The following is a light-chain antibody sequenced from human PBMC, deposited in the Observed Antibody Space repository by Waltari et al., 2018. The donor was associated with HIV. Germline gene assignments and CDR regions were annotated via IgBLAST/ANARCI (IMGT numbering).Light chain of an antibody. J-gene: IGKJ5*01. Sequence: DIQMAQSPSSVSASLGDTITITCPASQAIASWLAWYQQRPGRAPKLLSYAPSSLQSGVPSRCSASGSGTDFTLTITSLQAEDLATYYWQQANSFPITFGQGTRLDIK. CDR1: QAIASW. V-gene: IGKV1D-12*01. CDR3: QQANSFPIT. CDR2: APS.